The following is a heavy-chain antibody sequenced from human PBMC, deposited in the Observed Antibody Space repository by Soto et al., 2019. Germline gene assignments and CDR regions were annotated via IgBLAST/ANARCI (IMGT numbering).Heavy chain of an antibody. D-gene: IGHD2-2*01. V-gene: IGHV4-30-4*01. CDR2: IYYSGST. CDR1: GGSISSGDYY. CDR3: ARGLGVVVVPAARVFDY. J-gene: IGHJ4*02. Sequence: SETLSLTYTVSGGSISSGDYYWSWIRQPPGKGLEWIGYIYYSGSTYYNPSLKSRVTISVDTSKNQFSLKLSSVTAADTAVYYCARGLGVVVVPAARVFDYWGQGTLVTVSS.